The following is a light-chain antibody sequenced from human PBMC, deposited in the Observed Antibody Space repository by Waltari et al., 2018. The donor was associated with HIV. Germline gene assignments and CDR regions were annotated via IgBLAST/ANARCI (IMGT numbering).Light chain of an antibody. V-gene: IGLV1-51*01. CDR3: GTWDSRLTTVL. J-gene: IGLJ2*01. Sequence: QSVLTQPPSMYAAPGQKVTIFCSGSSPNIESEYVSWYQQVPGTAPKLLIYDNNKRPSGIPDRFSASKSDTTATLDISGLQTGDEAHYYCGTWDSRLTTVLFGGGTHLTV. CDR2: DNN. CDR1: SPNIESEY.